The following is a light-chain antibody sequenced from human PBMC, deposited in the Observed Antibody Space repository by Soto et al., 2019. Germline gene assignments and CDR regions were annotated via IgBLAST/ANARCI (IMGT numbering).Light chain of an antibody. J-gene: IGKJ3*01. CDR2: DAS. V-gene: IGKV1-33*01. CDR3: QQYDNLPPFT. CDR1: QDISNY. Sequence: DIQMTQSPSSLSASVGDRVTITCQASQDISNYLNWYQQKPGKAPKLLIYDASNLATRVPSRFSGSGYGTDFNFTISSLQPEDIATYDCQQYDNLPPFTFGPGNKVDIK.